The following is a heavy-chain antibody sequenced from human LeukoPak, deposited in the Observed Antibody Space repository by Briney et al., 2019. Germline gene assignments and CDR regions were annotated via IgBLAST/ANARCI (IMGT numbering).Heavy chain of an antibody. V-gene: IGHV4-31*03. D-gene: IGHD3-16*01. CDR3: ARDLGGGVDY. CDR1: GGSISSGAYY. CDR2: IYYSGST. Sequence: PSETLSLTCTVPGGSISSGAYYWSWIRQHPGKGLEWIGYIYYSGSTYYSPSLKSRASILVDTSKNQFSLKLTSVTAADTAVYYCARDLGGGVDYWGQGTLVTVSS. J-gene: IGHJ4*02.